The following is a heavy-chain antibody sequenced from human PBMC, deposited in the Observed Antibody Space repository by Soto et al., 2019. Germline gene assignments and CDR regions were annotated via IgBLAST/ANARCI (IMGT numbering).Heavy chain of an antibody. CDR1: GFTFSDHY. CDR2: SRNKADSYTT. V-gene: IGHV3-72*01. J-gene: IGHJ4*02. Sequence: GGSLRLSWAASGFTFSDHYMGWVRQAPGKGLEWVGRSRNKADSYTTVYAASVKGRFTISRDDSKSPLYLQMNSLKTEDTAVYYGVSGPLRPRSYWGQGTLVTVSS. CDR3: VSGPLRPRSY.